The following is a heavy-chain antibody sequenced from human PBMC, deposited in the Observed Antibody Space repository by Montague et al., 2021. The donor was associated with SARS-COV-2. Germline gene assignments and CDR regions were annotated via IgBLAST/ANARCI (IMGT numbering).Heavy chain of an antibody. CDR2: INHSGTT. Sequence: TLSLTCAVYGGSFSGYYWTWIRQSPGTGLEWIAEINHSGTTNYNFNPSLRSRVTISMDTSKSQFSLKLSSVTAADTGVYYCARWDPQTLTLIGLRGKSASDYWGQGTLVTVS. J-gene: IGHJ4*02. V-gene: IGHV4-34*01. CDR1: GGSFSGYY. D-gene: IGHD4-23*01. CDR3: ARWDPQTLTLIGLRGKSASDY.